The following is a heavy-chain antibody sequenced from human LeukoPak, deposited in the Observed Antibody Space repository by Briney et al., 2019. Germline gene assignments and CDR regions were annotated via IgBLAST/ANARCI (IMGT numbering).Heavy chain of an antibody. D-gene: IGHD6-19*01. CDR2: TYYRSKWYN. CDR1: GDSVFSNSAA. V-gene: IGHV6-1*01. CDR3: ARGKEQWLPYYFDY. J-gene: IGHJ4*02. Sequence: SQTLSLTCAISGDSVFSNSAAWNWIRQSPSRGLEWLGRTYYRSKWYNDYAVSVKSLITINPDTSKTQFSLQLNSVTPEDTAVYYCARGKEQWLPYYFDYWGQGTLVTVSS.